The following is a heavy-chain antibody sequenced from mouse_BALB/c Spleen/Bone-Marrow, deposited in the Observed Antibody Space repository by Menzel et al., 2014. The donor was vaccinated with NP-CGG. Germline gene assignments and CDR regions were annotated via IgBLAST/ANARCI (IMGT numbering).Heavy chain of an antibody. V-gene: IGHV1S135*01. J-gene: IGHJ4*01. CDR1: GYAFTSYN. Sequence: EVKLMESGPELVKPGASVKVSCKASGYAFTSYNMYWVKQSHGKSLEWIGYIDPYNGGTSQNQKFKGKATLTVDKSSSTAYMHLSSPTSEDSAVYYCARDWDYYAMDYWGQGTSVTVSS. CDR3: ARDWDYYAMDY. D-gene: IGHD4-1*01. CDR2: IDPYNGGT.